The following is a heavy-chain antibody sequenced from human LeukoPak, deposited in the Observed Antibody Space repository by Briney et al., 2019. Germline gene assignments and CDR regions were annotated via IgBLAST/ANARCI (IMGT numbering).Heavy chain of an antibody. D-gene: IGHD3-10*01. CDR2: IKRDGSEK. CDR1: GFTFSTYW. Sequence: PGGSLRLSCAASGFTFSTYWMTWVRQAPGKGLEWVANIKRDGSEKYYLDSVNGRFTISRDNAKNSLYLQMNSLRAEDTALYYCATEARGLGVWGKGTTVTISS. V-gene: IGHV3-7*01. J-gene: IGHJ6*04. CDR3: ATEARGLGV.